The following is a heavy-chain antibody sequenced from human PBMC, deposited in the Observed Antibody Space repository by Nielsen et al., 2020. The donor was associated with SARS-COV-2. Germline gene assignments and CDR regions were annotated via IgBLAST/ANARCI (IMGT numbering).Heavy chain of an antibody. D-gene: IGHD3-10*01. V-gene: IGHV4-4*02. CDR1: GGSVNTHAW. CDR3: ARDLGLLWFGELYY. CDR2: VYHSGAT. Sequence: SETLSLTCAVFGGSVNTHAWWRWVRQAPGKGLEWIGEVYHSGATNYNPSLRSRVTLSMDTSKNQFSLKLSSVTAADTAVYYCARDLGLLWFGELYYWGQGILVTVSS. J-gene: IGHJ4*02.